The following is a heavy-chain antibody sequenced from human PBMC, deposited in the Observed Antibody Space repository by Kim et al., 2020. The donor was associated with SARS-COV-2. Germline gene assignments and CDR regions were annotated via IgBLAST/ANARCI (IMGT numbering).Heavy chain of an antibody. CDR1: GFTFSDYF. Sequence: GGSLRLSCAASGFTFSDYFMDWVRQAPGKGLEWVARIRNKANSFYIDYAASVKGRFAISRDDSRNSLYLQMNSLKTEDTAMYYCNKVHGSGSYDYWGLGTLVTVSS. J-gene: IGHJ4*02. V-gene: IGHV3-72*01. D-gene: IGHD3-10*01. CDR3: NKVHGSGSYDY. CDR2: IRNKANSFYI.